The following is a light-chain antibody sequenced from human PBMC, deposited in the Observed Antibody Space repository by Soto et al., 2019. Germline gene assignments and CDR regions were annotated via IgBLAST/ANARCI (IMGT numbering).Light chain of an antibody. CDR1: QSLVHTNGQNY. V-gene: IGKV2-24*01. CDR2: EIS. Sequence: DIVMTQTPLSLHVTLGQPASISCRSSQSLVHTNGQNYLSWLHQRPGQPPRLLIYEISNRFFGVPDRFSGSGAGTEFTLKISMVEDGDGEGYYCMQAGQSPSFGPGTKVDI. CDR3: MQAGQSPS. J-gene: IGKJ3*01.